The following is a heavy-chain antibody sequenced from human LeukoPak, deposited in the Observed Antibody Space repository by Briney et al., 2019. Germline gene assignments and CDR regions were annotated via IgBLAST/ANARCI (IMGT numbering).Heavy chain of an antibody. V-gene: IGHV3-7*03. CDR1: GFTFSSYW. Sequence: GGSLRLSCAASGFTFSSYWMNWARQAPGKGLEWVASINHNGNVNYYVDSVKGRFTISRDNAKNSLYLQMSNLRAEDTAVYYCARDYYGMDVWGQGTTVTVSS. CDR3: ARDYYGMDV. CDR2: INHNGNVN. J-gene: IGHJ6*02.